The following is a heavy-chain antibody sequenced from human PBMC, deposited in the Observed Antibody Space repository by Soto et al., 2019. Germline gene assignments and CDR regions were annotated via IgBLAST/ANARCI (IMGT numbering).Heavy chain of an antibody. V-gene: IGHV1-8*01. CDR2: MNPTRGNT. D-gene: IGHD3-22*01. CDR3: ARGQGYYYDRSGYYFLYGMDV. J-gene: IGHJ6*02. Sequence: GASVKVSCKASGYTFTSYDINWVRQATGQGIEWMGWMNPTRGNTGYAQKFQGSVTMNRNTSISTAYMELSSLRSEDTAVYYCARGQGYYYDRSGYYFLYGMDVWGQGSTVTVSS. CDR1: GYTFTSYD.